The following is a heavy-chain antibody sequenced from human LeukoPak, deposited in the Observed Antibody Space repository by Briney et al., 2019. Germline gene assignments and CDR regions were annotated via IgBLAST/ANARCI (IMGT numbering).Heavy chain of an antibody. D-gene: IGHD3-22*01. V-gene: IGHV3-23*01. Sequence: GGSLRLSCAASGFTFSSYSMNWVRQAPGKGLEWVSAISGSGGSTYYADSVKGRFTISRDNSKNTLYLQMNSLRAEDTAVYYCAKTYDSSGYAFDIWGQGTMVIVSS. CDR1: GFTFSSYS. CDR2: ISGSGGST. CDR3: AKTYDSSGYAFDI. J-gene: IGHJ3*02.